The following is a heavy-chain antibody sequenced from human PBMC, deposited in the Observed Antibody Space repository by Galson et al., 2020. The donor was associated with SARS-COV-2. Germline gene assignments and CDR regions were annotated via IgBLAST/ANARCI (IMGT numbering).Heavy chain of an antibody. V-gene: IGHV4-59*01. CDR2: IYYSGST. D-gene: IGHD5-12*01. Sequence: SETLSLTCTVSGASIRSYYWSWIRQSPGKGLEWIGYIYYSGSTNYNPSLKSRLTMSVDTSKNQFSLKVSSVTAADTAVYYCARSRVDIVATTALLFDDWGQGTLVTVSS. CDR3: ARSRVDIVATTALLFDD. CDR1: GASIRSYY. J-gene: IGHJ4*02.